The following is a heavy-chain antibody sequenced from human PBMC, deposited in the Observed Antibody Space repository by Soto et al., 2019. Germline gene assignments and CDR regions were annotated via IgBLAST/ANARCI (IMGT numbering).Heavy chain of an antibody. CDR2: IYYSGST. J-gene: IGHJ6*02. Sequence: QVQLQESGPGLVKPSQTLSLTCTVSGGSISSGGYYWSWIRQHPGKGLEWIGYIYYSGSTYYNPSLKSRVTISVDTSKNQFSLKLSSVTAADTAVYYCARVRIQLERTGMGYYYYGMDVWGQGTTVTVSS. CDR1: GGSISSGGYY. D-gene: IGHD1-1*01. V-gene: IGHV4-31*03. CDR3: ARVRIQLERTGMGYYYYGMDV.